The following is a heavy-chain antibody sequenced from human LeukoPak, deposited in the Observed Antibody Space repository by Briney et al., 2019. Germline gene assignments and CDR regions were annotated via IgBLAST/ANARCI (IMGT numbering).Heavy chain of an antibody. CDR3: AKDLYYYDSGAYSPDAFDI. CDR2: ICGSGGST. CDR1: GVTFSSYA. V-gene: IGHV3-23*01. J-gene: IGHJ3*02. Sequence: GGSLTLSCAASGVTFSSYAMSWVRQAPGKGLEWVAAICGSGGSTYYADSVKGRFTISRDNSKNTLYLQMNSLRAEDTAIYYCAKDLYYYDSGAYSPDAFDIWGQGTMVTVSS. D-gene: IGHD3-22*01.